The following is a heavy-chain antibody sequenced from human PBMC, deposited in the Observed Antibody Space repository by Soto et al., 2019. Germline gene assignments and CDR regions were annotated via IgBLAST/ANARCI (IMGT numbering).Heavy chain of an antibody. CDR2: INAGNGNT. D-gene: IGHD6-13*01. V-gene: IGHV1-3*01. CDR3: ARDLGIAAAGSSSVDN. CDR1: GYSFTSYA. Sequence: QFQLVQYGAEVKKPGASVKVSCKASGYSFTSYAKNWVRQAPGQRLEGMGWINAGNGNTKDSQKCQSRVTITRYTCASTAYMELSSLRSEDTAVYYCARDLGIAAAGSSSVDNWGQGTLVTVSS. J-gene: IGHJ4*02.